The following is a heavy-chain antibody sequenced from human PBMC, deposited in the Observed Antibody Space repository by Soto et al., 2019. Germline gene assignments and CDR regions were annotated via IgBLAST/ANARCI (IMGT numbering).Heavy chain of an antibody. CDR2: ISGSGGST. CDR1: GFTFSSYA. Sequence: EGSLRLSCAASGFTFSSYAMSWVHQAPWKGLEWVSAISGSGGSTYYAESVKGRFTISRDNSKNTLYLQMNSLRAAYTAVYYCAKGVPQWLEVGGFDYWGQGPLVTVSS. D-gene: IGHD6-19*01. J-gene: IGHJ4*02. V-gene: IGHV3-23*01. CDR3: AKGVPQWLEVGGFDY.